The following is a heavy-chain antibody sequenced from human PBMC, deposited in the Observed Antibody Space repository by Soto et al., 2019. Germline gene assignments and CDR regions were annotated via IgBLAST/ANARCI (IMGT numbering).Heavy chain of an antibody. Sequence: SETLSLTCTVSGGSISSYYWSWIRQPPGKGLEWIGFIYYSGSTYYNPSLKSRVTISVDTSKNQFSLKLSSVTAADTAVYYCARSGYSYGPNPLLYWGQGTLVTVSS. CDR1: GGSISSYY. D-gene: IGHD5-18*01. J-gene: IGHJ4*02. CDR2: IYYSGST. CDR3: ARSGYSYGPNPLLY. V-gene: IGHV4-59*06.